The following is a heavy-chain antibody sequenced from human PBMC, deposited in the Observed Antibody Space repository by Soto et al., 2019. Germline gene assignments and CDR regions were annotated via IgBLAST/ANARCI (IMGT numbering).Heavy chain of an antibody. V-gene: IGHV3-23*01. CDR2: ISGSGGST. CDR3: AKDIVVVPAANNWFDP. Sequence: EVQLLESGGGLVQPGGSLRLSCAASGFTFSSYAMSWVRQAPGKGLEWVSAISGSGGSTYYADSVKGRFTISRDNSKNPLYLQMNSRRAEDTAVYYCAKDIVVVPAANNWFDPWGQGTLVTVSS. CDR1: GFTFSSYA. J-gene: IGHJ5*02. D-gene: IGHD2-2*01.